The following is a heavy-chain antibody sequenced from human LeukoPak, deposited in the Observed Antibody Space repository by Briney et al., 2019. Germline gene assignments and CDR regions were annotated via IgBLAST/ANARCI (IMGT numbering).Heavy chain of an antibody. CDR3: AVVVPAAGVY. V-gene: IGHV4-39*07. CDR1: GGSISSSSYY. D-gene: IGHD2-2*01. CDR2: IYYSGST. Sequence: SETLSLTCTVSGGSISSSSYYWGWIRQPPGKGLEWIGSIYYSGSTYYNPSLKSRVTISVDTSKNQFSLKLSSVTAADTAVYYCAVVVPAAGVYWGQGTLVTVSS. J-gene: IGHJ4*02.